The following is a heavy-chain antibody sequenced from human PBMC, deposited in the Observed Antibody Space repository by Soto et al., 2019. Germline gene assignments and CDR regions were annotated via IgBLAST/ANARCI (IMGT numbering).Heavy chain of an antibody. V-gene: IGHV4-34*01. CDR2: IYHSGST. CDR1: GGSFSGYY. CDR3: ASYSLQYKSID. D-gene: IGHD4-4*01. Sequence: SETLSLTCAVYGGSFSGYYWSWIRQPPGKGPEWIGEIYHSGSTNYNPSLKSRVTISVDTSKNQFSLKLSSVTAADTAVYYCASYSLQYKSIDWGQGTLVTVSS. J-gene: IGHJ4*02.